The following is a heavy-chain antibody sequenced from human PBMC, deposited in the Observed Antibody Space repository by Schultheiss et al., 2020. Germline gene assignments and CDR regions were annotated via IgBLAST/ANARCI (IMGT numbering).Heavy chain of an antibody. D-gene: IGHD2-15*01. CDR2: IYYSGST. CDR3: ARELDCSGGSCFSFDY. CDR1: GGSISSNDHY. Sequence: SETLSLTCTVSGGSISSNDHYWGWIRQPPGKGLEWIGSIYYSGSTYYNPSLKSRVTISVDTSKNHFSLKLSSLTAADTAVYYCARELDCSGGSCFSFDYWGQGTLVTVSS. J-gene: IGHJ4*02. V-gene: IGHV4-39*02.